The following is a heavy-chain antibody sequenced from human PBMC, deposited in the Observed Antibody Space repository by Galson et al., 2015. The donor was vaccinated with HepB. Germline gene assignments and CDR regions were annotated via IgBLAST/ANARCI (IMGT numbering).Heavy chain of an antibody. CDR2: ISNNGGST. CDR1: GFTFSSYA. CDR3: VKGGVTIPGWFDP. V-gene: IGHV3-64D*06. J-gene: IGHJ5*02. Sequence: SLRLSCAASGFTFSSYAMHWVRQAPGKGLEYVSAISNNGGSTYYADSVKGRFTISRDNSKNTLYLQMSSLRAEDTAVYYCVKGGVTIPGWFDPWGQGTLVTVSS. D-gene: IGHD3-3*01.